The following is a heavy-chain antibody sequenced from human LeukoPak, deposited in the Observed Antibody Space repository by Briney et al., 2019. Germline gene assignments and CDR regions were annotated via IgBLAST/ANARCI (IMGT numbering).Heavy chain of an antibody. CDR2: INPNTGGT. J-gene: IGHJ4*02. Sequence: GTSVKVSCKASGYTFTGYYMHWVRQAPGQGLEWMGWINPNTGGTNYAQKFQGRVTMTRDTSISTAYMELSRLRSDDTAVYYCARELATIDYWGQGTLVTVSS. D-gene: IGHD1-1*01. CDR3: ARELATIDY. V-gene: IGHV1-2*02. CDR1: GYTFTGYY.